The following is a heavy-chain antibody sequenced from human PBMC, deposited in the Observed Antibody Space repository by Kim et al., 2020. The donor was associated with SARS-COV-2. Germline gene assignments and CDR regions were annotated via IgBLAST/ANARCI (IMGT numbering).Heavy chain of an antibody. J-gene: IGHJ6*02. CDR1: GFTFDDYA. CDR2: ISWNSGSV. D-gene: IGHD6-13*01. V-gene: IGHV3-9*01. CDR3: AKCIAAAGTCPMDV. Sequence: GGSLRLSCAASGFTFDDYAMHWVRQAPGKGLEWVSGISWNSGSVDYADSVKGRFTISRDNAKNSLYLQMNSLRAEDTALYYCAKCIAAAGTCPMDVWGQGTTVTVSS.